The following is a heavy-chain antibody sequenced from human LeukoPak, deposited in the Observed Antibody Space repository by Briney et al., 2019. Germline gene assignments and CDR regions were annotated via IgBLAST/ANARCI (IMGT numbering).Heavy chain of an antibody. J-gene: IGHJ4*02. V-gene: IGHV3-30-3*01. D-gene: IGHD6-13*01. CDR2: ISYDGSNK. Sequence: GGSLRLSCAASGFTFSSYAMHWVRQAPGKGLEWVAVISYDGSNKYYADSVKGRFTISRDNSKNTLYLQMNSLRAEDTAVYYCARERAAAGFGPLDYWGQGTLVTVSS. CDR1: GFTFSSYA. CDR3: ARERAAAGFGPLDY.